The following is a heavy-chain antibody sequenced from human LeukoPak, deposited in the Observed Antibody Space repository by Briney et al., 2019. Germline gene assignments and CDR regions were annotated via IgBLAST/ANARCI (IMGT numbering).Heavy chain of an antibody. CDR3: ARSPPEANYYDSSGFDY. J-gene: IGHJ4*02. CDR2: IKQDGSEK. D-gene: IGHD3-22*01. Sequence: AGSLRLSCAASGFTFSSYWMSWVRQAPGKGLEWVANIKQDGSEKYYVDSVKGRFTISRDNAKNSLYLQMNSLRAEDTAVYYCARSPPEANYYDSSGFDYWGQGTLVTVSS. V-gene: IGHV3-7*01. CDR1: GFTFSSYW.